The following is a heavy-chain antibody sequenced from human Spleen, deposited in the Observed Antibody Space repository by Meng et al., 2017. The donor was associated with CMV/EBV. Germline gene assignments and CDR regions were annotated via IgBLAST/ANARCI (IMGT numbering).Heavy chain of an antibody. Sequence: SVYSGSYYWSWIRQPPGKGLEWIGYIYYSGNTNYNPSLKSRVTISLDTSKNQFSLKLRSVTAADTAVYYCARDTAFNSTGYYYPWFDPRGQGTLVTVSS. CDR1: SVYSGSYY. D-gene: IGHD3-22*01. J-gene: IGHJ5*02. CDR3: ARDTAFNSTGYYYPWFDP. V-gene: IGHV4-61*01. CDR2: IYYSGNT.